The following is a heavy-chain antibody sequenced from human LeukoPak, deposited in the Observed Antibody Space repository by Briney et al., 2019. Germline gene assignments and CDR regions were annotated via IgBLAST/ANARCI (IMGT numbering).Heavy chain of an antibody. CDR1: GASISSNSYY. D-gene: IGHD5-18*01. CDR2: IYHSVST. J-gene: IGHJ4*02. V-gene: IGHV4-39*01. CDR3: SRRGYGRRGVFDY. Sequence: SETLSLTCTVSGASISSNSYYWGWIRQPPGKGLEWIGDIYHSVSTYYNPSLKTRVTLSEDTPKNQFSLQLSSVSVADTAVYYCSRRGYGRRGVFDYWGQGTLVTVSS.